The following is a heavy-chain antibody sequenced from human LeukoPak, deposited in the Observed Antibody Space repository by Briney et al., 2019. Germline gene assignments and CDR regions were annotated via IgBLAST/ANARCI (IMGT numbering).Heavy chain of an antibody. CDR2: INPNSGGT. CDR1: GYTFTGYY. J-gene: IGHJ6*02. Sequence: ASVKVSCQASGYTFTGYYMRWVRPAPGQGLEWMGWINPNSGGTHYAQKFQGRVTMTGDTSISTAYMELSRLRSDDTAVYYCGRDAPTDGMDVWGQGTTVTVSS. CDR3: GRDAPTDGMDV. D-gene: IGHD4-17*01. V-gene: IGHV1-2*02.